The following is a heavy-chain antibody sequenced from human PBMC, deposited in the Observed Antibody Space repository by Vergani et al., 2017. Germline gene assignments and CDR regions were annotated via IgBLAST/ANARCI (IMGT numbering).Heavy chain of an antibody. J-gene: IGHJ4*02. Sequence: VQLVESAGGVVQPGGSLRLSCAASGFTFNIYAMSWVRQAPGKGLEWVSTITYNGGRTYYADSVTGRFTISRDNSKNTLFLQLKTLRAEDTGVYYCAKDYNIMGALHYWGQGTLVAVSS. D-gene: IGHD5-12*01. CDR2: ITYNGGRT. CDR3: AKDYNIMGALHY. CDR1: GFTFNIYA. V-gene: IGHV3-23*04.